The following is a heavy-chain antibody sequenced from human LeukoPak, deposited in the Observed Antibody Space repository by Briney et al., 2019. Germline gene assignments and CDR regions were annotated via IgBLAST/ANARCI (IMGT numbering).Heavy chain of an antibody. J-gene: IGHJ4*02. D-gene: IGHD3-16*02. V-gene: IGHV3-11*01. CDR2: ITTSGSST. Sequence: KPGGSLRLSCSSSGFSFSNYYMGWVRQAPGKGLEWISYITTSGSSTNYADSVKGRFTISRDNAKNSVVLQMNSLRTEDTAVYYCSRERRGNYHAFDYWGQGTLVTVSS. CDR3: SRERRGNYHAFDY. CDR1: GFSFSNYY.